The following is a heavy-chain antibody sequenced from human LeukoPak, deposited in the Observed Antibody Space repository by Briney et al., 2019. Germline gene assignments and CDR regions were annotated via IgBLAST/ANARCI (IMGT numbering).Heavy chain of an antibody. CDR3: AKSRLRYFDWLSSFDY. Sequence: GGSLRLSCAASGFTFSSYGMHWVRQAPGKGLEWVAVISYDGSNKYYADSVKGRFTISRDNSKNTLYLQMNSLRAEDTAVYYCAKSRLRYFDWLSSFDYWGQGTLVTVSS. CDR2: ISYDGSNK. CDR1: GFTFSSYG. J-gene: IGHJ4*02. D-gene: IGHD3-9*01. V-gene: IGHV3-30*18.